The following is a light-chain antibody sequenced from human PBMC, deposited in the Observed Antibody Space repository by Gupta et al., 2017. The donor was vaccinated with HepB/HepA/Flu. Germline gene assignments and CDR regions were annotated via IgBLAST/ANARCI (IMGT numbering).Light chain of an antibody. CDR3: LSADSSGTV. Sequence: SYELTQPPSVSVSLGQMAGITCSGEALPKKYAYWYQQKPGQFPVLVIYKDSERPSGIPERFSGSSSGTIVTLTISGVQAEDEADYYCLSADSSGTVFGGGTKLTVL. CDR2: KDS. CDR1: ALPKKY. V-gene: IGLV3-16*01. J-gene: IGLJ3*02.